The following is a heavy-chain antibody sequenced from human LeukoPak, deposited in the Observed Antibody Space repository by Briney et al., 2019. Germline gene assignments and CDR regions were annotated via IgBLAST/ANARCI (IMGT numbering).Heavy chain of an antibody. CDR1: GGSISSGDYY. D-gene: IGHD6-13*01. J-gene: IGHJ4*02. Sequence: SETLSLTCTVSGGSISSGDYYWSWIRQPPGKGLEWIGYIYYSGSTYYNPSLKSLVTISVDTSKNQFSLKLSSVTAADTAVYYCARDLAAAGRFDCWGQGTLVTVSS. V-gene: IGHV4-30-4*01. CDR3: ARDLAAAGRFDC. CDR2: IYYSGST.